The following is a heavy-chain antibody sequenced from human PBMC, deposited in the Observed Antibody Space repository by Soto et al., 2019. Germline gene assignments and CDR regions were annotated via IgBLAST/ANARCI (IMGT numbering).Heavy chain of an antibody. V-gene: IGHV3-23*01. CDR1: GFTFSRFA. CDR2: ISGSGGST. CDR3: AKGDAYYDILTGYYWSYYYYGMDV. D-gene: IGHD3-9*01. Sequence: GGSLRLSCAASGFTFSRFAMSWVRQAPGAGLEWVSAISGSGGSTYYADSVKGRFTISRDNSKNTLYLQMNSLRAEDTAVYYCAKGDAYYDILTGYYWSYYYYGMDVWGQGTTVTVSS. J-gene: IGHJ6*02.